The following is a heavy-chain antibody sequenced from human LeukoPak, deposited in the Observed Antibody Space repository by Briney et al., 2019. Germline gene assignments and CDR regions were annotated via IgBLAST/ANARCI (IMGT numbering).Heavy chain of an antibody. V-gene: IGHV1-2*02. D-gene: IGHD2-21*02. CDR2: IHPNSGGT. CDR3: ARIASSGPTCGVDCYPDY. CDR1: GYTFTGYY. Sequence: ASVKVSCKASGYTFTGYYMHWVRQAPGQGLEWMGWIHPNSGGTNFAQNFQGRVTMTRDTSISTAYMELSRLISDDTAVYHCARIASSGPTCGVDCYPDYWGQGTLVTVSS. J-gene: IGHJ4*02.